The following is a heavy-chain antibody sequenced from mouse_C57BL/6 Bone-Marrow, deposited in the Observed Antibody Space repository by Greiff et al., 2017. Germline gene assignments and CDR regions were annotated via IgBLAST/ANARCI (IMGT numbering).Heavy chain of an antibody. V-gene: IGHV5-6*01. Sequence: EVKVVESGGDLVKPGGSLKLSCAASGFTFSSYGMSWVRQTPDKRLEWVATISSAGSYTYYPDSVKGRFTISRDNAKNTLYLQMSSLKSEDTAMYYCARHGGSWFAYWGQGTLVTVSA. D-gene: IGHD1-1*02. CDR2: ISSAGSYT. CDR1: GFTFSSYG. CDR3: ARHGGSWFAY. J-gene: IGHJ3*01.